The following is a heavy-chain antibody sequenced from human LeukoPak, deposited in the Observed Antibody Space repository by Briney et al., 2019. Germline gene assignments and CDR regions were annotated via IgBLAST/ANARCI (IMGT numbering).Heavy chain of an antibody. Sequence: KPGASVKVSCKASGYTFTSYYMHWVRQAPGQGLEWMGIINPSGGSTSYAQKFQGRVTMTRDMSTSTVYMELSSLRSEDTAVYYCAGDLAVTGTPAQSDAFDIWGQGTMVTVSS. J-gene: IGHJ3*02. V-gene: IGHV1-46*01. CDR1: GYTFTSYY. CDR2: INPSGGST. CDR3: AGDLAVTGTPAQSDAFDI. D-gene: IGHD1-7*01.